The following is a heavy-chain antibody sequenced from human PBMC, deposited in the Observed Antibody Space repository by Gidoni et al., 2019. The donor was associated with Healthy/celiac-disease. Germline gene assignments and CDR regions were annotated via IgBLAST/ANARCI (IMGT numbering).Heavy chain of an antibody. D-gene: IGHD5-18*01. Sequence: QVQLQQSGPGLVKPSQTLSLTCAISGDSVSSTTAAWTWIRQSPSRGLEWLGRTYYRSKWYNDYAVSVKSRITINPDTSRNQFSLQLNSVTPEDTAVYYCARDGRLEGRYSYGYYYYYGMDVWGQGTTVTVSS. CDR2: TYYRSKWYN. V-gene: IGHV6-1*01. CDR3: ARDGRLEGRYSYGYYYYYGMDV. CDR1: GDSVSSTTAA. J-gene: IGHJ6*02.